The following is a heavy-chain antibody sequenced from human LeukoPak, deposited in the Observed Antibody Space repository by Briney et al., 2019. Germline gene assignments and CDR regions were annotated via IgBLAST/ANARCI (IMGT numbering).Heavy chain of an antibody. CDR2: MNPNSVTT. CDR3: ARDLGGSFYYYYYYLDV. V-gene: IGHV1-8*02. CDR1: GYTFTSYD. Sequence: GASVKVSCKASGYTFTSYDINWVRQATGQGREGMGWMNPNSVTTGYAQKFQGRVTMPTDTSTSTAYMELRTLRPDATAVYYCARDLGGSFYYYYYYLDVWGKGTTVTLSS. D-gene: IGHD1-26*01. J-gene: IGHJ6*03.